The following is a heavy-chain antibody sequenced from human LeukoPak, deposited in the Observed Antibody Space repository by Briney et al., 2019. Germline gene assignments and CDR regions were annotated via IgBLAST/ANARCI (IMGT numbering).Heavy chain of an antibody. V-gene: IGHV3-23*01. Sequence: PGGSLRLSCAASGFTFRSYAMSWVRQAPGNGLEWVSAIGGSDGKTYYADSVKGRFTISRDNSKNTLYLQMDSLRAEDTALYYCARVGYSSSWRERYKYYFDYWGQGTLVTVSS. CDR2: IGGSDGKT. CDR3: ARVGYSSSWRERYKYYFDY. D-gene: IGHD6-13*01. J-gene: IGHJ4*02. CDR1: GFTFRSYA.